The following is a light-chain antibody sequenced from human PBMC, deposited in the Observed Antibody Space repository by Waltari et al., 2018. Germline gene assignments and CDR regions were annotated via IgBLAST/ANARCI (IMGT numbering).Light chain of an antibody. CDR1: NIGSKT. V-gene: IGLV3-21*02. CDR3: QVWDSSSKYV. Sequence: SYVLTQPPSVSVAPGQTATITCEESNIGSKTVHWYRQKPGQAHVVVVYDDPFRPSGSPEGFSGSNSGRTATLTISRVEAGDEADYYCQVWDSSSKYVFGTGTKVTVL. CDR2: DDP. J-gene: IGLJ1*01.